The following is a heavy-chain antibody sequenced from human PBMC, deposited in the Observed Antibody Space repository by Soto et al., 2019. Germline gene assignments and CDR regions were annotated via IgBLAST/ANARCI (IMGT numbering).Heavy chain of an antibody. CDR1: GFTFSTYA. J-gene: IGHJ6*02. CDR3: ARVNGLYYYTLDV. Sequence: QVHLVESGGGVVQPGRSLRLSCAASGFTFSTYAMHWVRQAPGKGLEWVAVSSYDEGKKYYADSVKGRFTISRDNSKNTLYLQMNSLRAEDTAVYYCARVNGLYYYTLDVCGQGTTVTVSS. V-gene: IGHV3-30-3*01. CDR2: SSYDEGKK. D-gene: IGHD2-8*01.